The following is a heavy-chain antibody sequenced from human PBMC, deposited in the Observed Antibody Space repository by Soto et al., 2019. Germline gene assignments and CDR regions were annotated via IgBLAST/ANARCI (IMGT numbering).Heavy chain of an antibody. D-gene: IGHD3-3*01. CDR3: ARGASGGRFLELLYFDY. J-gene: IGHJ4*02. V-gene: IGHV1-18*01. CDR1: GYTFTSYG. CDR2: ISAYNGNT. Sequence: ASVKVSCKASGYTFTSYGIGWVRQAPGQGLEWMGWISAYNGNTNYAQKLQGRVTMTTDTSTSTAYMELRSLRSDDTAVYYCARGASGGRFLELLYFDYWGQGTLVPVSS.